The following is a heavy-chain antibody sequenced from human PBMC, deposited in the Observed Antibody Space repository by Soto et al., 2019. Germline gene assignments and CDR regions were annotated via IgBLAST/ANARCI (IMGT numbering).Heavy chain of an antibody. V-gene: IGHV4-39*01. CDR2: MLYSGLT. CDR1: GYSVSSSDYY. J-gene: IGHJ6*02. Sequence: LSLTCSVSGYSVSSSDYYWAWIRQPPGKGLEWIGSMLYSGLTYYNPPLKSRVTLSVDTSKNQFSVRLNSVTASDTAVYYCAPLSVSLSGPYGIHVWGQGTTVTVSS. CDR3: APLSVSLSGPYGIHV. D-gene: IGHD2-15*01.